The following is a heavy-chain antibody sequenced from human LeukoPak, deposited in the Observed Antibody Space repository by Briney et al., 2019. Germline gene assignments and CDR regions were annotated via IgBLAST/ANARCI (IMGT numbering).Heavy chain of an antibody. CDR3: ARVSFYYDSSETTLYFDY. Sequence: PSETLSLTCAVSGYSISSGYYWGWIRQPPGKGLEWIGYIYYSGSTYYNPSLKSRVTISVDTSKNQFSLKLSSVTAADTAVYYCARVSFYYDSSETTLYFDYWGQGTLVTVSS. D-gene: IGHD3-22*01. V-gene: IGHV4-30-4*08. CDR2: IYYSGST. CDR1: GYSISSGYY. J-gene: IGHJ4*02.